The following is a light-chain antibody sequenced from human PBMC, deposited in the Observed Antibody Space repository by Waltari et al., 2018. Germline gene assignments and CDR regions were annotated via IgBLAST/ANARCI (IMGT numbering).Light chain of an antibody. J-gene: IGLJ1*01. Sequence: SVLTQPPSASGTPAPRVAISCSGSSSNIDTNTVNWYQQLPGTAPKLLIYNDNLRPSGVPDRLRGSKSGTAASLAIRGLQSEDEADYYCGAWDDSLNGYVCGTGTKVTVL. CDR1: SSNIDTNT. CDR3: GAWDDSLNGYV. CDR2: NDN. V-gene: IGLV1-44*01.